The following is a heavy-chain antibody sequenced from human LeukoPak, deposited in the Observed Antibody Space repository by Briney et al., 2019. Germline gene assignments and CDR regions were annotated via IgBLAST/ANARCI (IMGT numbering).Heavy chain of an antibody. Sequence: SETLSLTCAVYGGSFSGYYWSWIRQPSGKGLEWIGDINHNGSTNYNPSLKSRLTISVDTSKNQFSLKLSSVTAADTAVYYCARERRKQWLHPWWFDPWGQGTLVTVSS. CDR1: GGSFSGYY. CDR3: ARERRKQWLHPWWFDP. J-gene: IGHJ5*02. CDR2: INHNGST. V-gene: IGHV4-34*01. D-gene: IGHD6-19*01.